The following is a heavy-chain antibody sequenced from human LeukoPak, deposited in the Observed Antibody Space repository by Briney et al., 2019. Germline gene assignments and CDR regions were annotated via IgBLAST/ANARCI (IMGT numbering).Heavy chain of an antibody. CDR3: ARDRWSCTNGVCYAFDI. J-gene: IGHJ3*02. CDR1: GGSFSGYY. Sequence: SETLSLTCAVYGGSFSGYYWGWIRQPPGKGLEWIGSIYYSGSTYYNPSLKSRVTISVDTSKNQFSLKLSSVTAADTAVYYCARDRWSCTNGVCYAFDIWGQGTMVTVSS. V-gene: IGHV4-34*01. CDR2: IYYSGST. D-gene: IGHD2-8*01.